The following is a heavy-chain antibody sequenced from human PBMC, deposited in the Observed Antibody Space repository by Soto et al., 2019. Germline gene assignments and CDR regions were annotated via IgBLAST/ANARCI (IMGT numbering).Heavy chain of an antibody. CDR2: IIPIFGTA. J-gene: IGHJ4*01. Sequence: GASVKVSCKASGGTFSSYAISWVRQAPGQGLEWMGGIIPIFGTANCAQKFQGRVTITADESTSTAYMELSSLRSEDTAVYYCARGRLHSSSVEWYFECGGNGTMVTXS. CDR1: GGTFSSYA. D-gene: IGHD6-13*01. CDR3: ARGRLHSSSVEWYFEC. V-gene: IGHV1-69*13.